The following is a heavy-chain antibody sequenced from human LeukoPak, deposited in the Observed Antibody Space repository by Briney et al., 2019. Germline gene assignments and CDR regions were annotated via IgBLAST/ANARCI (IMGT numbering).Heavy chain of an antibody. CDR3: ARDGSGQWLDY. D-gene: IGHD3-10*01. V-gene: IGHV1-18*01. CDR2: INAYNGDT. J-gene: IGHJ4*02. CDR1: GYTFTNYG. Sequence: ASVKVSCTASGYTFTNYGISWVRQAPGQGLEWVGWINAYNGDTHYAQKVQGRVTLTTDTSTSTAYMELRSLRSDDRAVYYCARDGSGQWLDYWGQGTLVTVSS.